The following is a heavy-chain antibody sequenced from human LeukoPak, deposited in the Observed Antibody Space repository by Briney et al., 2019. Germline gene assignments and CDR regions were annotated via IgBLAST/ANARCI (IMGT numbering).Heavy chain of an antibody. CDR2: ISSIGGT. V-gene: IGHV4-59*01. J-gene: IGHJ4*02. CDR3: ARGADFDYRKVYYFDY. D-gene: IGHD3-9*01. CDR1: GGPITTYY. Sequence: PSETLSLTCTVSGGPITTYYWSWIRQPPGKGLEWIGYISSIGGTNYNPSLKSRITISLDTSKNQFSLTVASVTTADTAVYYCARGADFDYRKVYYFDYWGRGALVSVSS.